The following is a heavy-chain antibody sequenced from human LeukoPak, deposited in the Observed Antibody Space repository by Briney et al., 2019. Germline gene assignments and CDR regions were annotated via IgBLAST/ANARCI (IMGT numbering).Heavy chain of an antibody. J-gene: IGHJ4*02. CDR1: GGSISSSSHC. D-gene: IGHD6-19*01. CDR2: IYYRGTT. CDR3: ARHDSSGWYSFDY. V-gene: IGHV4-39*01. Sequence: SETLSLTCTVSGGSISSSSHCWGWIRQSPGKGLECIGSIYYRGTTYYNPSLKSRVTISIDTSKDQFSLKLSSVTAADTAVYYCARHDSSGWYSFDYWGQGTLVTVSS.